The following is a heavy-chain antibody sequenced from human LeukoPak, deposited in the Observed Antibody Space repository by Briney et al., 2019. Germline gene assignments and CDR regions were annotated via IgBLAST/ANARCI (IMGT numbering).Heavy chain of an antibody. D-gene: IGHD4-17*01. J-gene: IGHJ4*02. Sequence: PGGSLRLSCAASGFSLSAYAMSWVRQAPGKGVEWASIITSTGSSTFYADSVKGRFTISRDNSKNTLFLQMNGLRAQDTALYYCAKAGHTVTTELDYWGQGTLVTVSS. CDR3: AKAGHTVTTELDY. CDR2: ITSTGSST. V-gene: IGHV3-23*01. CDR1: GFSLSAYA.